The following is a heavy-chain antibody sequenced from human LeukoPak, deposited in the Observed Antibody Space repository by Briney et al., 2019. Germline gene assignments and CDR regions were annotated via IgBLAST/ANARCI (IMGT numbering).Heavy chain of an antibody. Sequence: GESLKIPCKGTGYTFTSYWIGWVRQMPGKGLEWMGIIYPGDSVTRYSPSFQGQVTISADKSISTAYLQWSSLKASDAAMYYCASRGEVYNLNCDYWGQGTLVTVSS. CDR3: ASRGEVYNLNCDY. V-gene: IGHV5-51*01. CDR1: GYTFTSYW. J-gene: IGHJ4*02. CDR2: IYPGDSVT. D-gene: IGHD5-24*01.